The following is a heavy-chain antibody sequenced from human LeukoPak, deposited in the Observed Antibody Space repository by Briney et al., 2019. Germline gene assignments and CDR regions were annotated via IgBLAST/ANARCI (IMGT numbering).Heavy chain of an antibody. V-gene: IGHV3-53*01. D-gene: IGHD1-26*01. J-gene: IGHJ4*02. Sequence: GGSLRLSCVASGFTFSTYAMGWVRQVPGKGLEWVSVIYSGGSTYYADSVKGRFTISRDNSKNTLYLQMNSLRAEDTAVYYCARSGSYHGGFDYWGQGTLVTVSS. CDR3: ARSGSYHGGFDY. CDR2: IYSGGST. CDR1: GFTFSTYA.